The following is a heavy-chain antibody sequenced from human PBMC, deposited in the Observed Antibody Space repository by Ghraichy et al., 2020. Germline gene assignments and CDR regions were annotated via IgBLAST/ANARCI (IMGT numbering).Heavy chain of an antibody. J-gene: IGHJ3*02. CDR3: ARAPDYGDYVDAFDI. D-gene: IGHD4-17*01. Sequence: SETLSLTCTVSGGSISSYYWSWIRQPPGKGLEWIGYIYYSGSTNYNPSLKSRVTISVDTSKNQFSLKLSSVTAADTAVYYWARAPDYGDYVDAFDIWGQGTMVTVSS. V-gene: IGHV4-59*01. CDR1: GGSISSYY. CDR2: IYYSGST.